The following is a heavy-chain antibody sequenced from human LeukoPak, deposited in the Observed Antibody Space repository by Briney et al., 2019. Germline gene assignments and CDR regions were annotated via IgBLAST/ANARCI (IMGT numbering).Heavy chain of an antibody. D-gene: IGHD3/OR15-3a*01. V-gene: IGHV7-4-1*01. CDR3: ARDPPSNYDFWTDPRA. CDR2: INTNTGNP. J-gene: IGHJ4*02. Sequence: ASVKVSCKASGYTFTSYAMNWVRQAPGQGLEWMGWINTNTGNPTYAQGFTGRFVFSLDTSVSTAYLQIGSLKAEDTAVYYCARDPPSNYDFWTDPRAWGQGTLVTVSS. CDR1: GYTFTSYA.